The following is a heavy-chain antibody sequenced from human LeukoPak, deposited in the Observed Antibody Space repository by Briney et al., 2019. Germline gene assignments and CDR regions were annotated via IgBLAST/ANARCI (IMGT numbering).Heavy chain of an antibody. CDR1: GGTFCNYA. CDR3: GMSSHGYYYCYMDV. V-gene: IGHV1-69*05. D-gene: IGHD6-6*01. J-gene: IGHJ6*03. CDR2: VVHIFNTT. Sequence: SVKVSCKASGGTFCNYAINWVRQAPGHGLEWMGRVVHIFNTTRYAQEFQGRFTITKYESTSTDYMLLSSLRSDDTAVYYCGMSSHGYYYCYMDVWGKGTTGLVSS.